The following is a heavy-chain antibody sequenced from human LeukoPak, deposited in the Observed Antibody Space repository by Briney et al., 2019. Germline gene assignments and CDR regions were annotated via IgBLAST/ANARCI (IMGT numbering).Heavy chain of an antibody. Sequence: ASVKVSCKASGYTFTSYYMHWVRQAPGQGLEWMGIINPSGGSTSYAQKFQGRVTMTRDTSTSTVYMELSSLRSEGTAVYYCARGILSYSGSYSHFDYWGQGTLVTVSS. J-gene: IGHJ4*02. CDR1: GYTFTSYY. V-gene: IGHV1-46*01. D-gene: IGHD1-26*01. CDR3: ARGILSYSGSYSHFDY. CDR2: INPSGGST.